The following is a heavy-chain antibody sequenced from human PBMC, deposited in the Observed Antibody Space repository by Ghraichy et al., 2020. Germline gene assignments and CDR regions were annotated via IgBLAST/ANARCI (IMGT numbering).Heavy chain of an antibody. J-gene: IGHJ6*02. V-gene: IGHV3-30*04. CDR2: ISYDGDPI. D-gene: IGHD4-11*01. CDR1: GFSFNTYA. CDR3: ARTVLGQYCYYGLDV. Sequence: GGSLRLSCAASGFSFNTYAMHWVRQAPGKGLEWVALISYDGDPIYSTDSVKGRFTLSRDNSKNTLFLRMNSLRAADTAVYYCARTVLGQYCYYGLDVWDQGTTVTVSS.